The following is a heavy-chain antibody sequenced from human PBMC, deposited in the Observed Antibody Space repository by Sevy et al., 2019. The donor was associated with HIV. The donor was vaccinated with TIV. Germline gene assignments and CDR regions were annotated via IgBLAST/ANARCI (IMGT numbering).Heavy chain of an antibody. CDR3: ATGRTFLDL. V-gene: IGHV3-48*01. CDR1: GLPFSATT. D-gene: IGHD2-8*01. Sequence: GGSLRLSCTASGLPFSATTMNWVRQAPGKGLEWVSHVGRTSVNIHYTDSLEGRFIVSRDNEKGSLFLEMNSLRAEDTAVYYCATGRTFLDLWGQGISVTVSS. CDR2: VGRTSVNI. J-gene: IGHJ5*02.